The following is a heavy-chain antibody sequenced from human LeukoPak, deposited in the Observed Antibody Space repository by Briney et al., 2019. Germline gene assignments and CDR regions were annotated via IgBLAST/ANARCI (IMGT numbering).Heavy chain of an antibody. D-gene: IGHD5-18*01. Sequence: GGSLRLSCAASGFTFSTYWMHWARQVPGKGLVWVSRINSNGNTTPYADSVKGRFTISRDNAKNTLFLQMNSLRAEDTVVYYCARGGGNSYAPVDYWGQGTLVTVSS. J-gene: IGHJ4*02. V-gene: IGHV3-74*01. CDR1: GFTFSTYW. CDR3: ARGGGNSYAPVDY. CDR2: INSNGNTT.